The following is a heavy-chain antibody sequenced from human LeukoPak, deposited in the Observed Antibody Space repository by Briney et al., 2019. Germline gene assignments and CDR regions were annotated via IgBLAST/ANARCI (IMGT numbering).Heavy chain of an antibody. D-gene: IGHD3-22*01. V-gene: IGHV4-4*02. J-gene: IGHJ6*03. Sequence: SGTLSLTCAVSGGSISSSNWWSWVRQPPGKGLEWIGEIYHSGSTNYNPSLKSRVTISVDTSKNQFSLKLSSVTAADTAVYYCARSSYYSDSSGYSYFYYYNMDVWGKGTTVTVSS. CDR2: IYHSGST. CDR1: GGSISSSNW. CDR3: ARSSYYSDSSGYSYFYYYNMDV.